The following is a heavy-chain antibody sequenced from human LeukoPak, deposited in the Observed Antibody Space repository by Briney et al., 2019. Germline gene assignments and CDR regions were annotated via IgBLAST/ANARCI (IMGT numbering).Heavy chain of an antibody. Sequence: SETLSLTCTVSSDSISSGDYYWSWIRQPAGTGLEFIGYINKKGGTFYNPPLKSRVSISIDTSKNQFSLKLASVTAADTAVYFCAREHKSYGDYPYYFDSWGQGTLVTVSS. D-gene: IGHD4-17*01. CDR1: SDSISSGDYY. CDR2: INKKGGT. V-gene: IGHV4-30-4*01. CDR3: AREHKSYGDYPYYFDS. J-gene: IGHJ4*02.